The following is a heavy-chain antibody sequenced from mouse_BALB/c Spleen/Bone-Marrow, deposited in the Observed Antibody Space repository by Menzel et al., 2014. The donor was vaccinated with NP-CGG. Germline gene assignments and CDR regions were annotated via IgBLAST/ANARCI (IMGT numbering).Heavy chain of an antibody. D-gene: IGHD2-14*01. Sequence: EVQLQESGAELVKPGASVKLSCTASGFNIKDTYMHWVKQRPEQGLEWIGRIDPANGNTKYDPKFQGKATITADTYSNTAYLQLSSLTSEDTAVYYCATYYRYDRRFAYWGQGTLVTVSA. CDR1: GFNIKDTY. J-gene: IGHJ3*01. CDR2: IDPANGNT. CDR3: ATYYRYDRRFAY. V-gene: IGHV14-3*02.